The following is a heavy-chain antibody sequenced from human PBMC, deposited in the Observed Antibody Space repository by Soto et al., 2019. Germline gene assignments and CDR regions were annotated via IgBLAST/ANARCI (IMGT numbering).Heavy chain of an antibody. CDR3: AKDRQPDGFWPFDH. D-gene: IGHD3-3*01. CDR2: LYGNGNGI. V-gene: IGHV3-23*05. J-gene: IGHJ4*02. Sequence: ESGGGLVQPGGSLRLSCVASGFPFSTYAMSWVRQAPGKGLEWVSGLYGNGNGISYADSVKGRFTISRDNSKSTLYLQMNSLRSDDTAMYYCAKDRQPDGFWPFDHWGRGTLIIVSS. CDR1: GFPFSTYA.